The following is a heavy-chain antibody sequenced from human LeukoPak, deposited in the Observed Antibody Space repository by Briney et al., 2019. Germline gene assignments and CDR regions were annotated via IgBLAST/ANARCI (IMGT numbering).Heavy chain of an antibody. J-gene: IGHJ4*02. CDR2: IYSGGTT. Sequence: GGSLRLSCAVSGFTVSGNYMSWVGHAPGKGLEWVSLIYSGGTTYYADSVKGRFTISRDNSKNTLYLQMNSLRAEDTAVYYCAKRSGSPHFDYWGQGTLVTVSS. CDR1: GFTVSGNY. CDR3: AKRSGSPHFDY. V-gene: IGHV3-53*01. D-gene: IGHD1-26*01.